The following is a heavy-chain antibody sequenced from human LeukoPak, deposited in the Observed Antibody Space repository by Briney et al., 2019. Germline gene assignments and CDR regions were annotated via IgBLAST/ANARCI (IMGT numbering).Heavy chain of an antibody. CDR3: ARGGGYGSGNHYRGGAFDI. J-gene: IGHJ3*02. D-gene: IGHD3-10*01. Sequence: GGSLRLSCATSGFSVSDNYMTWVRQAPGKGLEWVSVIYRGGSTYYTDSVKGRFTISSDNSKNMVYLQMYSLRVEDTAVYYCARGGGYGSGNHYRGGAFDIWGQGTMVTVSS. CDR2: IYRGGST. V-gene: IGHV3-53*01. CDR1: GFSVSDNY.